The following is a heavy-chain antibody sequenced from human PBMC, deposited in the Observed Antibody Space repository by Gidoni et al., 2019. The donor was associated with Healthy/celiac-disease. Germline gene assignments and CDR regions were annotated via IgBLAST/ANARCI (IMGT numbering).Heavy chain of an antibody. CDR3: ARDRRVFGSEWEPPLDYGMDV. V-gene: IGHV3-30-3*01. Sequence: QVQLVESGGGVVQPGRSLRLSCAASGFTFSSYAMPWVRTAPGKGLGWLVVISYDGSNKDYADSVKGRFTISRDNSKNTLYLQMNSLRAEDTAVYYCARDRRVFGSEWEPPLDYGMDVWGQGTTVTVSS. D-gene: IGHD1-26*01. CDR2: ISYDGSNK. J-gene: IGHJ6*02. CDR1: GFTFSSYA.